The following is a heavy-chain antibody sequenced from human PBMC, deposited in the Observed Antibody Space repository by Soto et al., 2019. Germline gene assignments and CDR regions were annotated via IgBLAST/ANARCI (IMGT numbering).Heavy chain of an antibody. J-gene: IGHJ4*02. CDR3: ARQLNSISIAARH. D-gene: IGHD6-6*01. CDR2: IYYSGST. Sequence: SETLSLTCTVSGGSISSSSYYWGWIRQPPGKGLEWIGSIYYSGSTYYNPSLKSRVTISVDTSKNQFSLKLSSVTAADTAVYYCARQLNSISIAARHWGQGTLVTVSS. CDR1: GGSISSSSYY. V-gene: IGHV4-39*01.